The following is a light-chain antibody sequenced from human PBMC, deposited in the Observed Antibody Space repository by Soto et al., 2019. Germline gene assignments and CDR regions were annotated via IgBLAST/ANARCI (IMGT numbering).Light chain of an antibody. J-gene: IGKJ2*01. CDR3: QQYNHFSPYT. Sequence: DIQMTQTPSTLSASVGDTVTITCRASETISHCLAWYQHKPGKAPQLLMHDASRLESGVPSRFSGSGSETEFTLTISGLQPDDIATYDSQQYNHFSPYTFGQGTKVEIK. CDR2: DAS. V-gene: IGKV1-5*01. CDR1: ETISHC.